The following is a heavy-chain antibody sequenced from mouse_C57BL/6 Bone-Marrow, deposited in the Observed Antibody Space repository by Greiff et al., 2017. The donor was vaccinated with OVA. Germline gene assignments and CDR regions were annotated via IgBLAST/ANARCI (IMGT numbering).Heavy chain of an antibody. D-gene: IGHD2-2*01. CDR3: VGQGGYALDY. J-gene: IGHJ2*01. CDR2: IRSKSNNYAT. CDR1: GFSFNTYA. Sequence: EVQLVESGGGLVQPKGSLKLSCAASGFSFNTYAMNWVRQAPGKGLEWVARIRSKSNNYATYYADSVKDRFTISRVASERMHCQQRNNLKAEDTAKHYCVGQGGYALDYWGQGTTLTVSS. V-gene: IGHV10-1*01.